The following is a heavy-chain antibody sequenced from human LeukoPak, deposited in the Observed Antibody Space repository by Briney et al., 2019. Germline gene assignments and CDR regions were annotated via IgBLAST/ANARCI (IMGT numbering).Heavy chain of an antibody. J-gene: IGHJ4*02. CDR3: ARDLSSPPKWEFVF. CDR1: GFTFADYF. D-gene: IGHD1-26*01. Sequence: SVKLSCTTSGFTFADYFIHWVRQAPGQGLEWMGRINTNSSGTEYEKTFQGRVTMTRDTSISTAYVEVNWLISDDTAIYFCARDLSSPPKWEFVFWGQGTLVTVSS. V-gene: IGHV1-2*06. CDR2: INTNSSGT.